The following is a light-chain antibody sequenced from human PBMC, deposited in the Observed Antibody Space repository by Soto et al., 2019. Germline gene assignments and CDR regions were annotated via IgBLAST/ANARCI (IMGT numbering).Light chain of an antibody. CDR2: DAS. Sequence: EIVLTQSPATLSLSPGERATLSCRASQSVSSYLAWYQQKPGQAPRLLIYDASNRATGIPARFSGSGSGTDFTPPTSSLEPEDFAVYNCQQRSNWPGTFGQGPKVKIK. J-gene: IGKJ1*01. CDR1: QSVSSY. CDR3: QQRSNWPGT. V-gene: IGKV3-11*01.